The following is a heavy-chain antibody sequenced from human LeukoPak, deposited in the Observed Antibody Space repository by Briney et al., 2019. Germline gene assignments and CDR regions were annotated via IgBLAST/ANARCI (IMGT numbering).Heavy chain of an antibody. J-gene: IGHJ4*02. CDR1: GGSISSYY. D-gene: IGHD3-9*01. V-gene: IGHV4-59*08. CDR3: ARASYDILTGYYGEGLVDY. CDR2: ISDIGSI. Sequence: SETLSLTCTVSGGSISSYYWSWIRQPPGKGLEWIAYISDIGSINYNPSLKSRVTISLDTSKNQFSLKLSSVTAADTAVYYCARASYDILTGYYGEGLVDYWGQGTLVTVSS.